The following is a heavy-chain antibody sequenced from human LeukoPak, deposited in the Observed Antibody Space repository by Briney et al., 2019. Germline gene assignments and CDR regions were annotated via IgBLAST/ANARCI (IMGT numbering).Heavy chain of an antibody. D-gene: IGHD6-6*01. J-gene: IGHJ4*02. V-gene: IGHV3-23*01. CDR1: GFTFSSHG. CDR2: ISGSGGST. Sequence: GSLRLSCAASGFTFSSHGMSWVRQAPGKGLEWVSAISGSGGSTYYADSVKGRFTISRDNSKNTLYLQMNSLRAEDTAVYYCAKKLTNWGYSSSSEFDYWGQGTLVTVSS. CDR3: AKKLTNWGYSSSSEFDY.